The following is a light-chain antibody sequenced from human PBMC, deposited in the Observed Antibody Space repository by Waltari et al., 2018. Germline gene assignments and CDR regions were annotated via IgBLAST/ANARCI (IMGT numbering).Light chain of an antibody. V-gene: IGLV3-19*01. CDR2: AKD. J-gene: IGLJ3*02. CDR1: SLRTSY. CDR3: SSRNGRANQVV. Sequence: SSELTQDPAVSVALGQTVRFTCQGDSLRTSYASWYQLKPGQAPVLVIYAKDKRPSGIPDRISGYSSGTTSSLTITGAQAEDEADYYCSSRNGRANQVVFAGWTKVTVL.